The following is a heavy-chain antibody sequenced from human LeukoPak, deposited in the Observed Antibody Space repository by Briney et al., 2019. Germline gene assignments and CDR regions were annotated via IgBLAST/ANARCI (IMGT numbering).Heavy chain of an antibody. CDR1: GFTFSSYA. CDR3: ARDPSNWRLDGYNYWFDP. V-gene: IGHV3-30-3*01. J-gene: IGHJ5*02. D-gene: IGHD5-24*01. CDR2: ISYDGSNK. Sequence: GRSLRLSCAACGFTFSSYAMHWVRQAPGKGLEWVAVISYDGSNKYYADSVKGRFTISRDNSKNTLYLQMNSLRAEDTAVYYCARDPSNWRLDGYNYWFDPWGQGTLVTVSS.